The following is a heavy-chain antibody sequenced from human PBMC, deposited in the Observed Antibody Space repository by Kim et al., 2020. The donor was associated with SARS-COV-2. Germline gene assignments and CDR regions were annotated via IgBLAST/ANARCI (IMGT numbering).Heavy chain of an antibody. J-gene: IGHJ3*01. CDR3: TSDRIRTDTKGSDV. V-gene: IGHV3-7*01. CDR1: GFTLGNHW. Sequence: GGSLRLSCVASGFTLGNHWMSWVRQAPGKGLEWVANINHEGTGRYYVDSVKGRFTISRDNAKNTLYLQMNSLRADDTAVYYCTSDRIRTDTKGSDVWGRGTMVTVSS. D-gene: IGHD1-1*01. CDR2: INHEGTGR.